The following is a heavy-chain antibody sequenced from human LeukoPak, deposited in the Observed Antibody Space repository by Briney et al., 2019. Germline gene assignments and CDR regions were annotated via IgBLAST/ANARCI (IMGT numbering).Heavy chain of an antibody. CDR3: ARLYSSGWADF. CDR1: GLTFSSHG. Sequence: GGSLRLSCAVTGLTFSSHGMYWVRQAPGKGLEWVALIWYDGSKNYYADSVKGRFTISRDNSKNTLYLQMNSLRAEDTAVYFCARLYSSGWADFWGQGTLVTVSS. CDR2: IWYDGSKN. D-gene: IGHD6-19*01. V-gene: IGHV3-33*07. J-gene: IGHJ4*02.